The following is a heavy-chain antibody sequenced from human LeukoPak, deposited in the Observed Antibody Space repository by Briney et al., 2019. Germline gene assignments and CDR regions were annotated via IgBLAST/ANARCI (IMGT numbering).Heavy chain of an antibody. CDR3: AGSPFDY. CDR2: LSGSGAGT. Sequence: GGSLRLSCAASGFTFSDYALGWVRQAPGKGLEWVATLSGSGAGTYYSDSVQGRFTISRDNSKSTLYLQMNSLRPEDTAMYYCAGSPFDYWGQGTLVTVSS. CDR1: GFTFSDYA. J-gene: IGHJ4*02. V-gene: IGHV3-23*01.